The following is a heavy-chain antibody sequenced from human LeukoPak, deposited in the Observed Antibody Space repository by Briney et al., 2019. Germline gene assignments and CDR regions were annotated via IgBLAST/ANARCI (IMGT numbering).Heavy chain of an antibody. V-gene: IGHV3-23*01. CDR3: AKGSGSIAVDNLCVY. CDR1: GFTFGDYA. D-gene: IGHD6-19*01. Sequence: GGSLRLSCTASGFTFGDYAMSWIRQAPGKGLEWVSVISGSGGSTYYADSVKGRFTISRDNSKNTLFLQMNSLRAEDTAIYYCAKGSGSIAVDNLCVYWGQGTLVTVSS. CDR2: ISGSGGST. J-gene: IGHJ4*02.